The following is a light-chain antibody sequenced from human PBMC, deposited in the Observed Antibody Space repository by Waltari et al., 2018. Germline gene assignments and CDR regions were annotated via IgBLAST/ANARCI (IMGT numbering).Light chain of an antibody. V-gene: IGLV2-8*01. Sequence: QPALTQPPPASGSPGPSVTISCTATSSDVGGYNFVSWYQHHPGKAPRLIIYEVSERPSGVPDRFSCSKSGNTASLTVAGLQAEDEADYYCSSYVANNNPVFGGGTKLTVL. CDR1: SSDVGGYNF. J-gene: IGLJ2*01. CDR3: SSYVANNNPV. CDR2: EVS.